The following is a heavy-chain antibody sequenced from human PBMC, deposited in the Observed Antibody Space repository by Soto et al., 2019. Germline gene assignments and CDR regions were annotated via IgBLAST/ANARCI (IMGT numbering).Heavy chain of an antibody. V-gene: IGHV3-7*01. D-gene: IGHD3-16*01. CDR1: GFTFSNNW. J-gene: IGHJ4*02. CDR2: IKEDGSEK. Sequence: EVQVVESGGGLVQPGGSLRLSCSASGFTFSNNWMTWVRQAPEKGLEWVANIKEDGSEKNYVDSVKGRFTISRDNAENSVSPQMNSLGVEDTAVYYCARGGGGIDNWGQGTLVTVSS. CDR3: ARGGGGIDN.